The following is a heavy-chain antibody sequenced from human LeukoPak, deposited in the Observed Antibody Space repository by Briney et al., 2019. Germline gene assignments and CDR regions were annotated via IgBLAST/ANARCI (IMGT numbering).Heavy chain of an antibody. CDR1: GGSISSSSYY. CDR2: IYYSGST. J-gene: IGHJ6*02. CDR3: ARRLGSSSWYYYYYGMDV. Sequence: PSETLSLTCTVSGGSISSSSYYWGWIRQPPGKGLEWIGSIYYSGSTYYNPSLKSRVTISEDTSKNQFSLKLSSVTAADTAVYYCARRLGSSSWYYYYYGMDVWGQGTTVTVSS. D-gene: IGHD6-13*01. V-gene: IGHV4-39*01.